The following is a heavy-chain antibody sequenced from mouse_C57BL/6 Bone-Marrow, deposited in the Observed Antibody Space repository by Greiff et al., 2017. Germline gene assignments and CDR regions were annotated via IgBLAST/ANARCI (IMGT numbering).Heavy chain of an antibody. CDR2: ISNGGGST. CDR1: GFTFSDYY. Sequence: EVMLVESGGGLVQPGGSLKLSCAASGFTFSDYYMSWVRQTPEKRLEWVAYISNGGGSTYYPDNVKGRFTISRDNAKTTLYLQMSRLKSEDTAMYYCARRGTTVVAVDYWGQGTSVTVSS. J-gene: IGHJ4*01. V-gene: IGHV5-12*01. CDR3: ARRGTTVVAVDY. D-gene: IGHD1-1*01.